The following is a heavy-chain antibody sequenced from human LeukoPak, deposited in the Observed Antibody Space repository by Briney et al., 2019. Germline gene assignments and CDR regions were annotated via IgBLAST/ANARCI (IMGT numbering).Heavy chain of an antibody. J-gene: IGHJ5*02. D-gene: IGHD2-2*01. CDR3: ARVLSHQLLGQQFDP. V-gene: IGHV4-39*07. CDR1: GGSISSSSYY. CDR2: IYYSGST. Sequence: SETLSLTCTVSGGSISSSSYYRGWIRQPPGKGLEWIGSIYYSGSTNYNPSLKSRVTISVDTSKNQFSLKLSSVTAADTAVYYCARVLSHQLLGQQFDPWGQGTLVTVSS.